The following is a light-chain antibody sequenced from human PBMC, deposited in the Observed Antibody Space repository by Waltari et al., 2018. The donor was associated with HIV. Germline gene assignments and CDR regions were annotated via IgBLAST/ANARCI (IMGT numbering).Light chain of an antibody. V-gene: IGLV3-21*02. CDR2: EDS. Sequence: SYVLTQPPSVSVAPGQTARLTCGGNNIGSKSVHWYQQKPGQAPWLVVYEDSDRPSGIPERFSGSNSGNTATLTISRVEAGDEADYYCQVWDSSSDHVVFGGGTKLTVL. J-gene: IGLJ2*01. CDR1: NIGSKS. CDR3: QVWDSSSDHVV.